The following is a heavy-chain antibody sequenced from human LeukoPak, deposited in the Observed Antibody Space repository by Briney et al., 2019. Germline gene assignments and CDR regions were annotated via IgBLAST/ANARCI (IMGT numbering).Heavy chain of an antibody. CDR3: VREYLGIAAAGTNWFDP. CDR1: GYTFTGYY. CDR2: INPNSGGT. V-gene: IGHV1-2*02. D-gene: IGHD6-13*01. J-gene: IGHJ5*02. Sequence: ASVKVSCKASGYTFTGYYMHWVRQAPGQGLEWMGWINPNSGGTNYAQKFQGRVTMTRDTSISTAYMELSRLRSDDTAVYYCVREYLGIAAAGTNWFDPWGQGTLVTVSS.